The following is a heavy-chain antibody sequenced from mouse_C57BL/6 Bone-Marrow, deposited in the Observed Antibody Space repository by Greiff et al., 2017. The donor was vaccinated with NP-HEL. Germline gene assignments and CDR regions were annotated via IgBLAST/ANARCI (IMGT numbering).Heavy chain of an antibody. J-gene: IGHJ2*01. D-gene: IGHD2-5*01. CDR3: AREIYSNPFDY. Sequence: QVQLKESGAELARPGASVKLSCKASGYTFTSYGISWVKQSTGQGLEWIGEIYPRSGNTYYNEKFKGKATLTADKSSSTAYMELRSLTSEDSAVYFCAREIYSNPFDYWGQGTTLTVSS. CDR1: GYTFTSYG. V-gene: IGHV1-81*01. CDR2: IYPRSGNT.